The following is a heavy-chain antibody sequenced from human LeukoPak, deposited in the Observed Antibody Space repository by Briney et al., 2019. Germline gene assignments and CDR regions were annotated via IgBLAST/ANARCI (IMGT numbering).Heavy chain of an antibody. CDR2: IYHSGST. CDR1: GGSISSSNW. J-gene: IGHJ5*02. CDR3: ARGGYYGSGNDFRFDP. V-gene: IGHV4-4*02. Sequence: PSETLSLTCAVSGGSISSSNWWSWVRQPPGKGLEWIGEIYHSGSTNYNPSLKSRVTISVDKSKNQFSLKLSSVTAADTAVYYCARGGYYGSGNDFRFDPWGQGTLVTVSS. D-gene: IGHD3-10*01.